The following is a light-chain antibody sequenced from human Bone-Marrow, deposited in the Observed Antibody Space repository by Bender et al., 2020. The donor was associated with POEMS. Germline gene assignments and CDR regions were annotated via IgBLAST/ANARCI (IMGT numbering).Light chain of an antibody. CDR1: SSDVGGYNL. J-gene: IGLJ2*01. V-gene: IGLV2-23*02. CDR3: CSYAGSYTWI. CDR2: DVT. Sequence: QSALTQPASVSRSPGQSITISCTGTSSDVGGYNLVSWYQQHPGTAPRLIIYDVTKRPSGISYRFSGSKFGNTASLTISGLQAEDEADYYCCSYAGSYTWIFGGGTKVTVL.